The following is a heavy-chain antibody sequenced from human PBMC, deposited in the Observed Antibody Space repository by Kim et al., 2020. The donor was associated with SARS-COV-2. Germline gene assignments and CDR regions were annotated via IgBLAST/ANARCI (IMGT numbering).Heavy chain of an antibody. D-gene: IGHD3-16*01. CDR3: ARGVMTVRYGMDV. CDR1: GFTFSSYA. Sequence: GGSLRLSCAASGFTFSSYAMHWVRQAPGKGLEWVAVISYDGSNKYYADSVKGRFTISRDNSKNTLYLQMNSLRAEDTAVYYCARGVMTVRYGMDVWGQGT. V-gene: IGHV3-30-3*01. J-gene: IGHJ6*02. CDR2: ISYDGSNK.